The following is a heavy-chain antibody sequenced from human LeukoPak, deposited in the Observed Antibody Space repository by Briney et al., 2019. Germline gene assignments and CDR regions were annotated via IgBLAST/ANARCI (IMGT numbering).Heavy chain of an antibody. CDR2: IKQDGSEK. V-gene: IGHV3-7*01. CDR1: GFTFSSYW. D-gene: IGHD6-19*01. CDR3: ARAVAGNNNYYYYYYMDV. J-gene: IGHJ6*03. Sequence: GGSLRLSCAASGFTFSSYWMSWVRQAPGKGLEWVANIKQDGSEKYYVDSVKGRFTISRDNAKNSLYLQMNSLRAEDTAVYYCARAVAGNNNYYYYYYMDVWGKGTTVTVSS.